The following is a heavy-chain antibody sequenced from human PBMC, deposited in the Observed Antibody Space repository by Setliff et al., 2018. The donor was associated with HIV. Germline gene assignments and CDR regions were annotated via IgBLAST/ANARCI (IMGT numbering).Heavy chain of an antibody. Sequence: ASVKVSCKAFGYTFINYGISWVRQAPGQGLEWMGWISAYNGNTNYPQKLQDRVTMTTDTSTSTAYMELRSLRSDDSAVYYCARDGYYYGSGSYSSFDYWGQGTLVTVSS. V-gene: IGHV1-18*01. J-gene: IGHJ4*02. CDR3: ARDGYYYGSGSYSSFDY. D-gene: IGHD3-10*01. CDR1: GYTFINYG. CDR2: ISAYNGNT.